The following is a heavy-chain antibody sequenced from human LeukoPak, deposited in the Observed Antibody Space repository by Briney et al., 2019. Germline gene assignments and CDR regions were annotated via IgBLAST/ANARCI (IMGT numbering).Heavy chain of an antibody. Sequence: EASVTISCKTSGYPVSDYYMHWVRQAPGQGLEWMGWIRGDTGDTDSPQKFRGRVTMTRDTSTDTAYLELSRLRYDDTAIYFCARVRVNSCDYCGQGTLVTVSS. D-gene: IGHD2-15*01. CDR2: IRGDTGDT. V-gene: IGHV1-2*02. CDR3: ARVRVNSCDY. CDR1: GYPVSDYY. J-gene: IGHJ4*02.